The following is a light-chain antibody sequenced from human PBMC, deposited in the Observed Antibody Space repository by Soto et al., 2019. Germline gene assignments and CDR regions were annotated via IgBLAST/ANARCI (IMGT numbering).Light chain of an antibody. V-gene: IGLV1-44*01. CDR2: SNN. CDR1: SSNIGSNT. J-gene: IGLJ2*01. Sequence: QSVLTLPPSASGTPGQRVTISCSGSSSNIGSNTVNWYQQLPGTAPKLLIYSNNQRPSGVPDRFSGSKSGTSASLASSGLQSEDEADYYCAEWDDSLNGPVFGGGTKLTVL. CDR3: AEWDDSLNGPV.